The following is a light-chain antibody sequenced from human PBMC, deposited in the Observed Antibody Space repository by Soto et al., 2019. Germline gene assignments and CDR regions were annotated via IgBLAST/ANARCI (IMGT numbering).Light chain of an antibody. CDR3: SSYKSSRPYV. J-gene: IGLJ1*01. V-gene: IGLV2-14*01. CDR2: EVS. CDR1: SSDVGDYNY. Sequence: LTQPASVSGSPGQSITISCTGTSSDVGDYNYVSWYQQPPGKAPKLMIYEVSTRPSGVSNRFTGSKSGKTASLTISGLQAEDEADYYCSSYKSSRPYVFGTGTKVTVL.